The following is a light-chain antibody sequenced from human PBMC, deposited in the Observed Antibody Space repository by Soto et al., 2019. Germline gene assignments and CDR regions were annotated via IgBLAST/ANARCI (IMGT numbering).Light chain of an antibody. CDR2: SNN. CDR3: AVWDDSLNAVV. CDR1: SSNIGSNT. J-gene: IGLJ2*01. Sequence: QAVVTQPPSASGTPGQRVTISCSGSSSNIGSNTVNWYQQLPGTAPKLLIYSNNQRPSGVPDRFSGSKSGTSASLAISGLQSEDEADYYCAVWDDSLNAVVFGGGTKLTVL. V-gene: IGLV1-44*01.